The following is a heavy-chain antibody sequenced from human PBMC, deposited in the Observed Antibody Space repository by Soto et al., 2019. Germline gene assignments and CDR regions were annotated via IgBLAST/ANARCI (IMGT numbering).Heavy chain of an antibody. V-gene: IGHV3-48*01. D-gene: IGHD4-17*01. CDR3: ARDAIHDYGDYGWISWFDP. J-gene: IGHJ5*02. Sequence: GESLKISCAASGFTFSSYSMNWVRQAPGKGLEWVSYISSSSSTIYYADSVKGRFTISRDNAKNSLYLQMNSLRAEDTAVYYCARDAIHDYGDYGWISWFDPWGQGTLVTVSS. CDR1: GFTFSSYS. CDR2: ISSSSSTI.